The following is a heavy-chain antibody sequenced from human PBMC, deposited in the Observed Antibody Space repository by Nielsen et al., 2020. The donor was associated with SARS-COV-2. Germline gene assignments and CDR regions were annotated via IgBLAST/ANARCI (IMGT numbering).Heavy chain of an antibody. D-gene: IGHD2-2*01. Sequence: WIRQPPGKGLEWVSYISSSSSYTNYADSVKGRFTISRDNAKNSLYLQMNSLRAEDTALYYCARVSQYPHYFDYWGQGTLVTVSS. CDR3: ARVSQYPHYFDY. J-gene: IGHJ4*02. CDR2: ISSSSSYT. V-gene: IGHV3-11*06.